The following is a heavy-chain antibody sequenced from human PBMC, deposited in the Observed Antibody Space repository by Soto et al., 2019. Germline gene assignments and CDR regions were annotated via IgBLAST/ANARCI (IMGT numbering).Heavy chain of an antibody. D-gene: IGHD2-2*01. CDR1: GGSISSYY. CDR2: IYYSGST. V-gene: IGHV4-59*01. Sequence: SETLSLTYTVSGGSISSYYWSWIRQPPGKGLEWIGYIYYSGSTNYNPSLKSRVTISVDTSKNQFSLKLSSVTAADTAVYYCASGGGYCSSTSCPFDYWGQGTLVTVSS. J-gene: IGHJ4*02. CDR3: ASGGGYCSSTSCPFDY.